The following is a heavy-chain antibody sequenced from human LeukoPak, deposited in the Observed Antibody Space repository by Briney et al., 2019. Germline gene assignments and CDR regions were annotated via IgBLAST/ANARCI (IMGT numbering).Heavy chain of an antibody. CDR2: INKGGSVK. V-gene: IGHV3-7*01. D-gene: IGHD5-12*01. Sequence: GGSLRLSCAASGLSFRDFWMTWARHAPGKGLEWVANINKGGSVKYYVDSVKGRFTISRDDDKSSLYVQMNSLRDEDTAVYYCARFGYSGWNLEYWGQGTLVTVSS. CDR3: ARFGYSGWNLEY. CDR1: GLSFRDFW. J-gene: IGHJ4*02.